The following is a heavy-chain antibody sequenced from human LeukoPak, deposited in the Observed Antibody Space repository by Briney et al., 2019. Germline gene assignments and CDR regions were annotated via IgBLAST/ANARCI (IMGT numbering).Heavy chain of an antibody. Sequence: ASVKVSCKASGYIFTGYYMHWVRQAPGQGLEWMGWINPNSGGTNYAQKFQGWVTMTRDTSISTAYMELSRLRSDDTAVYYCARARYCSSTSCPTSWFDPWGQGTLVTVSS. CDR1: GYIFTGYY. CDR2: INPNSGGT. V-gene: IGHV1-2*04. D-gene: IGHD2-2*01. CDR3: ARARYCSSTSCPTSWFDP. J-gene: IGHJ5*02.